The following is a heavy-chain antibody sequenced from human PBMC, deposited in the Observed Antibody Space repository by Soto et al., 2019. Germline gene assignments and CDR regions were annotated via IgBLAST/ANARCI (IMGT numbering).Heavy chain of an antibody. CDR1: GGSFSGYY. D-gene: IGHD4-4*01. CDR3: ARGLHYSNYVDYYYYGMDV. Sequence: PSETLSLTCPVYGGSFSGYYWSWIRQPPGKGLEWIGEINHSGSTNYNPSLKSRVTISVDTSKNQFSLKLSSVTAADTAVYYCARGLHYSNYVDYYYYGMDVWGQGTTVTVSS. V-gene: IGHV4-34*01. CDR2: INHSGST. J-gene: IGHJ6*02.